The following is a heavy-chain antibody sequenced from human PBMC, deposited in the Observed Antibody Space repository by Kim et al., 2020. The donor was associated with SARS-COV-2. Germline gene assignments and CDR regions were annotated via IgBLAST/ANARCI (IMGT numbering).Heavy chain of an antibody. J-gene: IGHJ5*02. Sequence: SQTLSLTCAISGDSVSGKSAAWNWIRQSPSRGLEWLGRTYYRSKWYFDYAPSVQSRVTISPDTSKNQFSLQLKSVTPEDTAVYYCAILIAVAGYDYFDPWGQGTLVTVSS. CDR1: GDSVSGKSAA. CDR2: TYYRSKWYF. D-gene: IGHD6-19*01. V-gene: IGHV6-1*01. CDR3: AILIAVAGYDYFDP.